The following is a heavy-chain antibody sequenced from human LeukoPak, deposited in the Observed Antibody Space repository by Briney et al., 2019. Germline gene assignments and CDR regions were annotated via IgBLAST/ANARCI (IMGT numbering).Heavy chain of an antibody. Sequence: PSETLSLTCAVYGGSFSGYYWSWIRQPPGKGLEWIGEINHSGSTNYNPSLKSRVTISVDTSKNQFSLKLSSVTAADTAVYYCARAPDYYGSGSYYGYWGQGTLVTVSS. D-gene: IGHD3-10*01. CDR3: ARAPDYYGSGSYYGY. CDR1: GGSFSGYY. CDR2: INHSGST. V-gene: IGHV4-34*01. J-gene: IGHJ4*02.